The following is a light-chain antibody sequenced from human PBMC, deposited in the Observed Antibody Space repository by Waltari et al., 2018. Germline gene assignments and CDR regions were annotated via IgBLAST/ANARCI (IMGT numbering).Light chain of an antibody. Sequence: QSALTQPASVSGSPGQSITISCTGTSSDVGSYNLGSWYQQHPGKAPKLMIDEVSKRPSGVSTRFSGSKSGNTASLTIYGLQAEDEADYYCCSYAGSSTYVFGTGTKVTVL. CDR3: CSYAGSSTYV. CDR2: EVS. V-gene: IGLV2-23*02. J-gene: IGLJ1*01. CDR1: SSDVGSYNL.